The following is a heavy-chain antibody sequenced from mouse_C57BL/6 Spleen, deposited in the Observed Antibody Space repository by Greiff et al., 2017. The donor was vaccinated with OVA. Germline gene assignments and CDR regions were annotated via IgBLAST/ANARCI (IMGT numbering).Heavy chain of an antibody. V-gene: IGHV1-63*01. CDR3: ARYDYPLFDY. Sequence: QVQLQQSGAELVRPGTSVKMSCKASGYTFTNYWIGWAKQRPGHGLEWIGDIYPGGGYTNSNEKFKGKATLTADKSSSTAYMQFSSLTSEDSAIYYCARYDYPLFDYWGQGTTLTVSS. CDR1: GYTFTNYW. CDR2: IYPGGGYT. J-gene: IGHJ2*01. D-gene: IGHD2-4*01.